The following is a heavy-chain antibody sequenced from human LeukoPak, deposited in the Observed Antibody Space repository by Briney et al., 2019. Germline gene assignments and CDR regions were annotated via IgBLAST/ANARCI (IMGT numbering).Heavy chain of an antibody. CDR2: INHSGST. V-gene: IGHV4-34*01. CDR1: GGSFSGYY. J-gene: IGHJ5*02. Sequence: SETLSLTCAVYGGSFSGYYWSWIRQPPGKGLEWIGEINHSGSTNYNPSLKSRVTISVDASKNQFSLRLSSVTAADTAVYYCARVYYCSSTSCRNWFDPWGQGTLVTVSS. CDR3: ARVYYCSSTSCRNWFDP. D-gene: IGHD2-2*01.